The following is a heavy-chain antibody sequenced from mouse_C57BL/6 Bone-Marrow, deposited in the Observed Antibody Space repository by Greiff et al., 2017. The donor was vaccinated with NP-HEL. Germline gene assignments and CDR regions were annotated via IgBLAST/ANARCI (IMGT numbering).Heavy chain of an antibody. V-gene: IGHV8-8*01. CDR1: WFSLSTFGMG. Sequence: QVTLKVSGPGILQPSQTLSLTCSFSWFSLSTFGMGVGWIRQPSGKGLEWLAHIWWDDDMYYNPALKRRLSISKVTSKNQVFHKIANVDTADTATYYCARTPSLPAWFAYWGQGTLVTVSA. D-gene: IGHD2-1*01. J-gene: IGHJ3*01. CDR3: ARTPSLPAWFAY. CDR2: IWWDDDM.